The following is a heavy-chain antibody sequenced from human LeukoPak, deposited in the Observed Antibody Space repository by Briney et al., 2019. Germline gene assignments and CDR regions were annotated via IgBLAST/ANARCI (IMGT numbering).Heavy chain of an antibody. J-gene: IGHJ4*02. CDR2: IYYSGST. D-gene: IGHD4-17*01. V-gene: IGHV4-39*07. CDR3: ARVPGILNTVTTALSVDFDY. Sequence: PSETLSLTCTVSGGSISSSSYYWGWIRQPPGKGLEWIGSIYYSGSTYYNPSLKSRVTISVDTSKNQFSLKLSSVTAADTAVYYCARVPGILNTVTTALSVDFDYWGQGTLVTVSS. CDR1: GGSISSSSYY.